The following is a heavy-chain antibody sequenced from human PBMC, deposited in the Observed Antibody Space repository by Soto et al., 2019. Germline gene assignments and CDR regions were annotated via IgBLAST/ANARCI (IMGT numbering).Heavy chain of an antibody. CDR3: ARAQYNWNDGKWFDP. CDR2: INHSGST. Sequence: LSLTCAVYGGSFSGYYWSWIRQPPGKGLEWIGEINHSGSTNYNPSLKSRVTISVDTSKNQFSLKLSSVTAADTAVYYCARAQYNWNDGKWFDPWGQGTLVTVSS. J-gene: IGHJ5*02. V-gene: IGHV4-34*01. CDR1: GGSFSGYY. D-gene: IGHD1-20*01.